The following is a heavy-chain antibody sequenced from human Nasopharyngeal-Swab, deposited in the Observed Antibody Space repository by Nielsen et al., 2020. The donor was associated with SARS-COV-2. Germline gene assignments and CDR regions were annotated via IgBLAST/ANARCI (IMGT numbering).Heavy chain of an antibody. CDR1: GFIFSSYW. CDR3: ARESIAAAGPGMDV. Sequence: GALRLSCAASGFIFSSYWMHWVRQAPGKGLVWVSRIKSDGSSTSYADSVKGRFTISRDNAKNTLFLQMNSLRAEDTAVYYCARESIAAAGPGMDVWGQGTTVTVSS. J-gene: IGHJ6*02. D-gene: IGHD6-13*01. V-gene: IGHV3-74*01. CDR2: IKSDGSST.